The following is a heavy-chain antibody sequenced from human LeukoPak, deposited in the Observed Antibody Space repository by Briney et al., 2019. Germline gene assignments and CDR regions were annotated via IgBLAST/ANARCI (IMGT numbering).Heavy chain of an antibody. CDR2: MNPNSGNT. J-gene: IGHJ4*02. D-gene: IGHD4-17*01. CDR3: ARALNDYGDYVLVY. Sequence: ASVKVSCKASGYTFTSYDINWVRQATGQGLEWMGWMNPNSGNTGYAQKFQGRVTMTRNTSISTAYMELRSLRSDDTAVYYCARALNDYGDYVLVYWGQGTLVTVSS. V-gene: IGHV1-8*01. CDR1: GYTFTSYD.